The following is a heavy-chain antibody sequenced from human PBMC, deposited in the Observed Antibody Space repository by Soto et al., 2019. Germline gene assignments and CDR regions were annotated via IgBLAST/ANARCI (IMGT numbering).Heavy chain of an antibody. CDR3: AKDRMDPRTDCSSTSCLGWFDP. CDR1: GFPLRNYA. Sequence: DVQLLESGGGLVQPGGSLRLSCAASGFPLRNYAMAWVRQAPGKGLEWVSTIGVGGDSTYYADSMKGRFTISRDNSKNTLYLQMNSLRAEDTAVYYCAKDRMDPRTDCSSTSCLGWFDPWGQGTLVTVSA. D-gene: IGHD2-2*01. J-gene: IGHJ5*02. CDR2: IGVGGDST. V-gene: IGHV3-23*01.